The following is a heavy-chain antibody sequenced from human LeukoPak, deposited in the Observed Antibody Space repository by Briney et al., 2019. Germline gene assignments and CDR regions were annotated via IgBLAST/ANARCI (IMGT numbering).Heavy chain of an antibody. Sequence: PSETLSLTCTVSGYSISSGYYWGWIRQPPGKGLEWIGTIRHSGTTYYNPSLKSRVTISIDSSKNQFSLKLTSVTAADTAVYYCARFLFRYYFDYWGQGTLVTVSS. D-gene: IGHD2/OR15-2a*01. CDR1: GYSISSGYY. CDR2: IRHSGTT. J-gene: IGHJ4*02. CDR3: ARFLFRYYFDY. V-gene: IGHV4-38-2*02.